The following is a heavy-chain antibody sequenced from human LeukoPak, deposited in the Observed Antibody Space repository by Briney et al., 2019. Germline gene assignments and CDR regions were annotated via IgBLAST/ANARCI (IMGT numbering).Heavy chain of an antibody. V-gene: IGHV3-23*01. Sequence: GSLRLSCAASGFTFSSYAMSWVRQAPGKGLEWVSAISGGGGSTYYADSVKGRFTISRDNSKNIVYLQMNSLRAEDTAVYYCAKDHASGAFGYWGQGALVTVSS. D-gene: IGHD3-10*01. CDR3: AKDHASGAFGY. J-gene: IGHJ4*02. CDR1: GFTFSSYA. CDR2: ISGGGGST.